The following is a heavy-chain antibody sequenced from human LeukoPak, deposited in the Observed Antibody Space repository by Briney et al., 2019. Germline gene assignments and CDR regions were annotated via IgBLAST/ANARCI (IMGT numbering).Heavy chain of an antibody. V-gene: IGHV1-2*02. Sequence: GASVKVSCKASGYTFTSYGISWVRQAPGQGLEWMGWINPNSGGTNYAQKFQGRVTMTRDTSISTAYMELSRLRSDDTAVYYCARGMTTGTASPFDYWGQGTLVTVSS. J-gene: IGHJ4*02. CDR3: ARGMTTGTASPFDY. CDR1: GYTFTSYG. D-gene: IGHD1-1*01. CDR2: INPNSGGT.